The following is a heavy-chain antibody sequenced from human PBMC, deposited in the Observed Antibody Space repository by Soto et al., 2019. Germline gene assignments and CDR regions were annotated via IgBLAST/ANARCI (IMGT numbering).Heavy chain of an antibody. V-gene: IGHV4-61*01. D-gene: IGHD6-13*01. CDR1: GGSVSSSSYY. CDR3: ARKGAAAPYAHYYMDV. J-gene: IGHJ6*03. Sequence: SETLSLTCTVSGGSVSSSSYYWGWIRQPPGKGLEWIGYVYYSGNTNYNPSLESRVTISVDTSRNRFSLNLTSATAADTAVYYCARKGAAAPYAHYYMDVWGRGTAVTVSS. CDR2: VYYSGNT.